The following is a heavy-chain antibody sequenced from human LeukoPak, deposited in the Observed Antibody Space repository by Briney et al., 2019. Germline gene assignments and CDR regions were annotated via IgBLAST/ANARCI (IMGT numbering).Heavy chain of an antibody. CDR3: ATWDYYFDY. V-gene: IGHV3-74*03. CDR1: GFTFSNYW. J-gene: IGHJ4*02. Sequence: GGSLRLSCAASGFTFSNYWIHWVRQAPGKGLVWVSRIDNAGSITTYADSVKGRFTISRDNSKNTLYLQMNSLRAEDTAVYYCATWDYYFDYWGQGTLVTVSS. CDR2: IDNAGSIT. D-gene: IGHD1-26*01.